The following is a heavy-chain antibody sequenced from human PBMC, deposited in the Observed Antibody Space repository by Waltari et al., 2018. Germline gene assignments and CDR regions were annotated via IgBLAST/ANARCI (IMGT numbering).Heavy chain of an antibody. J-gene: IGHJ3*02. Sequence: QVQLVESGGGVVQPGRSLRLSCAASGFTFSSYGMHWVRQAPGKGLEWVAVIWYDGSNKYYADSVKGRFTISRDNSKNTLYLQMNSLRAEDTAMYYCAKKYSSGYAYDAFDIWGQGTMVTVSS. CDR2: IWYDGSNK. V-gene: IGHV3-30*18. CDR3: AKKYSSGYAYDAFDI. CDR1: GFTFSSYG. D-gene: IGHD3-22*01.